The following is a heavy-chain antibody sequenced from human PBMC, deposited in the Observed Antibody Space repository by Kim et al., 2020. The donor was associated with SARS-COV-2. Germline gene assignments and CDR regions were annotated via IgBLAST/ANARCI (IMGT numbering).Heavy chain of an antibody. D-gene: IGHD3-3*01. CDR1: GGSISSGGYY. CDR3: ARAETIFGVVIGCFDY. Sequence: SETLSLTCTVSGGSISSGGYYWSWILQHPGKVLEWLGYIYYSGSTYYNPSLKSRVTISVDTSKNQFSLKLSSVTAADTAVYYCARAETIFGVVIGCFDYWGQGTLVTVSS. V-gene: IGHV4-31*03. J-gene: IGHJ4*02. CDR2: IYYSGST.